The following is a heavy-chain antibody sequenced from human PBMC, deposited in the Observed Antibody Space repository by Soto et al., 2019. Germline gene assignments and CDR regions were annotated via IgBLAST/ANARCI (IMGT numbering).Heavy chain of an antibody. CDR2: INPDSGGT. CDR1: GYTFTGYY. Sequence: ASVKVSCKASGYTFTGYYMHWVRQAPGQGLEWMGWINPDSGGTNYAQKFQGRVTMTRDTSISTAYMELSRLRSDDTAVYYCARSTSSSSPTFDYWGQGTLVTVSS. CDR3: ARSTSSSSPTFDY. V-gene: IGHV1-2*02. D-gene: IGHD6-6*01. J-gene: IGHJ4*02.